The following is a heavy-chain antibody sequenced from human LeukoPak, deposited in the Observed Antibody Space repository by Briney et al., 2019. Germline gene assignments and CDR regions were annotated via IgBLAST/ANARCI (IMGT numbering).Heavy chain of an antibody. CDR3: ARHAFYYYYMDV. Sequence: SETLSLTCAVYRGSLSGYYWRWIRQPPGKGLEWLGEIKYRGSTNYNPSLKSRVTISVDTSKNQFSLNLRSVTAADTAVYYCARHAFYYYYMDVWGKGTTVTVSS. D-gene: IGHD3-16*01. CDR1: RGSLSGYY. J-gene: IGHJ6*03. CDR2: IKYRGST. V-gene: IGHV4-34*01.